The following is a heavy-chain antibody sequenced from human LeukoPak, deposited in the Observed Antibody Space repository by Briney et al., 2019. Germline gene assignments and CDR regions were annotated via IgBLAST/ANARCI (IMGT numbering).Heavy chain of an antibody. V-gene: IGHV4-39*01. D-gene: IGHD4-23*01. CDR3: AVTVVTPRYFDY. Sequence: PSETLSLTCSVSGDSISSSGYYWDWIRQPPGKGLEWIGSIHHSGNTNYNPSLKSRVTISVDTSKNQFSLKLSSVTAADTAVYYCAVTVVTPRYFDYWGEGTLVTVSS. CDR1: GDSISSSGYY. J-gene: IGHJ4*02. CDR2: IHHSGNT.